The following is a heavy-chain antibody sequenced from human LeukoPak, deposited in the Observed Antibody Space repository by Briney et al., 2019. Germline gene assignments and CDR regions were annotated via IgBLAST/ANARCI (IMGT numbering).Heavy chain of an antibody. V-gene: IGHV1-69*01. D-gene: IGHD3-3*01. CDR1: GGTFSSYA. J-gene: IGHJ6*03. Sequence: SVKVSCKASGGTFSSYAISWVRQAPGQGREWMGGIIPIFGTANYAQKFQGRVTITADESTSTAYMELSSLRSEDTAVYYCARDYDFWSGYYTSRDYYYYMDVWGKGTTVTVSS. CDR3: ARDYDFWSGYYTSRDYYYYMDV. CDR2: IIPIFGTA.